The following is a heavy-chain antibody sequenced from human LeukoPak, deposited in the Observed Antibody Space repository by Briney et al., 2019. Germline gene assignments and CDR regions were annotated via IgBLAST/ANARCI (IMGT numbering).Heavy chain of an antibody. Sequence: SESLSLTCTAAAVSISTYFWSCIRQPPRQGLVRVGYIYYSGSTAYNSSLKSRVTISVDTSKNQFSLKLSSVTAADTAVYYCARTGDSGWYLGFDGWGQGTLVTVAS. CDR3: ARTGDSGWYLGFDG. CDR1: AVSISTYF. D-gene: IGHD6-19*01. V-gene: IGHV4-59*01. CDR2: IYYSGST. J-gene: IGHJ5*02.